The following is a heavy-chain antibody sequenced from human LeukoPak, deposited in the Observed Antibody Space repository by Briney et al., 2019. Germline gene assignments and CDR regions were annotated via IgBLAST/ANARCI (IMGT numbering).Heavy chain of an antibody. CDR2: IRYDGSNK. CDR3: ARGLRYCSGGRCYFSPPYYYYMDV. D-gene: IGHD2-15*01. Sequence: GGSLRLSCAASGFTFSSYGMHWVRQAPGKGLEWVAFIRYDGSNKYYADSVKGRFTISRDNSKNTLYLQMNSLRAEDTAVYYCARGLRYCSGGRCYFSPPYYYYMDVWGKGTTVTISS. J-gene: IGHJ6*03. V-gene: IGHV3-30*02. CDR1: GFTFSSYG.